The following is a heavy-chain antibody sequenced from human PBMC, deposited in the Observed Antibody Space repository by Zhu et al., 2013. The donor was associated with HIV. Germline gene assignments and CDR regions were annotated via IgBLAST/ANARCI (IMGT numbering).Heavy chain of an antibody. V-gene: IGHV1-69*02. CDR1: GGTFSSYT. Sequence: QVQLVQSGAEVKKPGSSVKVSCKASGGTFSSYTISWVRQAPGQGLEWMGRIIPILGIANYAQKFQGRVTITADKSTSTAYMELSSLRSEDTAVYYCARKAYSSGWYVGFYGMDVWGQGTTVTVSS. D-gene: IGHD6-19*01. CDR2: IIPILGIA. J-gene: IGHJ6*02. CDR3: ARKAYSSGWYVGFYGMDV.